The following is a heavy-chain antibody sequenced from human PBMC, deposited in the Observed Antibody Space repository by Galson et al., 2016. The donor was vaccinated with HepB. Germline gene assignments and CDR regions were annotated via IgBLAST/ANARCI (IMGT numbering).Heavy chain of an antibody. CDR2: IYPSDSDT. J-gene: IGHJ4*02. CDR1: GYSFTNYW. CDR3: ARHATGNNIDY. V-gene: IGHV5-51*01. Sequence: QSGAEVKKSGESLKISCKGFGYSFTNYWIAWVRQMPGKGLEWMGIIYPSDSDTRYNPSFQGQVTISADKSISTAYLQWSSLKASDTAMYYCARHATGNNIDYWGQGTLVTVSS. D-gene: IGHD1-1*01.